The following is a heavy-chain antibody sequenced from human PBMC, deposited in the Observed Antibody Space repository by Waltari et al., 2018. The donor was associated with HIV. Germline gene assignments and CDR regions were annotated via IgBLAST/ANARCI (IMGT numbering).Heavy chain of an antibody. CDR2: IYASGRT. CDR1: GGSISRGSYY. V-gene: IGHV4-61*02. J-gene: IGHJ4*02. CDR3: VRVHYDFWSGSNTGYVDY. Sequence: QVQLQESGPGLVKPSQTLSLTCTVSGGSISRGSYYWSWIRQPAGKGLEWIGRIYASGRTNYNPSLKSRVTISVDTSKNQFSLKLSSVTAADTAVYYCVRVHYDFWSGSNTGYVDYWGQGTLVTVSS. D-gene: IGHD3-3*01.